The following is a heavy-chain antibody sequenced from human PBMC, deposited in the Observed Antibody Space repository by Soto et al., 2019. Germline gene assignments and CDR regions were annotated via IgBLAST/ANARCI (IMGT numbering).Heavy chain of an antibody. D-gene: IGHD3-3*01. CDR2: IIPIFGTA. CDR3: ARDSFRRDYDFWSGYYSHFDY. J-gene: IGHJ4*02. CDR1: GGTFSSYA. Sequence: QVQLEQSGAEVKKPGSSVKVSCKASGGTFSSYAISWVRQAPGQGLEWMGGIIPIFGTANYAQKFQGRVTITADESTSTAYMELSSLRSEDTAVYYCARDSFRRDYDFWSGYYSHFDYWGQGTLVTVSS. V-gene: IGHV1-69*01.